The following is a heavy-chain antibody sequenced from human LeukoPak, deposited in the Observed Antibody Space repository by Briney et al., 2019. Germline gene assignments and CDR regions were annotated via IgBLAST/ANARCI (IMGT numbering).Heavy chain of an antibody. CDR3: AKDPHRVYSSGHFDY. Sequence: GGTLRLSCAASGFTFSSYGMSWVRQAPGKGLEWVSAISGSGGSTYYADSVKGRFTISRDNSKNTLYLQMNSLRAEDTAVYYCAKDPHRVYSSGHFDYWGQGTLVTVSS. V-gene: IGHV3-23*01. CDR2: ISGSGGST. J-gene: IGHJ4*02. CDR1: GFTFSSYG. D-gene: IGHD6-19*01.